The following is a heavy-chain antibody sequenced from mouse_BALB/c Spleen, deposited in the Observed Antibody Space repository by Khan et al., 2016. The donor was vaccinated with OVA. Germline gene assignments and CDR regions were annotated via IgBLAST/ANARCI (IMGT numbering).Heavy chain of an antibody. CDR2: VSTGGSYT. D-gene: IGHD1-1*01. CDR3: TRLAYYYHSEGFAY. Sequence: DVQLVESGGDLVKPGGSLKLSCAASGFTFSTYGMSWVRQTPDKRLEWVATVSTGGSYTYYPDSVKGRFTISRDNAKHTLYLQMSGLKSEDTAMFYCTRLAYYYHSEGFAYGGQGTLVTVSA. CDR1: GFTFSTYG. V-gene: IGHV5-6*01. J-gene: IGHJ3*01.